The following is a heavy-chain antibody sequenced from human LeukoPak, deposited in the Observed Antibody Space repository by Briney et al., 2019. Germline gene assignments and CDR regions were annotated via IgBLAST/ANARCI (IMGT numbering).Heavy chain of an antibody. J-gene: IGHJ5*02. V-gene: IGHV3-7*01. CDR2: IKQDGSEK. CDR3: ARDLDSGYDFRVFDP. CDR1: GFTFSSYW. Sequence: PGGSLRLSCAPYGFTFSSYWMSWVRQAPGKGLEWVANIKQDGSEKYYVDSVKGRFTISRDNAKNSLYLQMNSLRAEDTAVYYCARDLDSGYDFRVFDPWGQGTLVTVSS. D-gene: IGHD5-12*01.